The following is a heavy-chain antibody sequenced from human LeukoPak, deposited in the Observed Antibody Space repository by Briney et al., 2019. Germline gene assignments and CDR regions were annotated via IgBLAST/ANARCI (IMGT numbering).Heavy chain of an antibody. CDR3: ATVSGNRGSSTSGDAFDI. CDR1: GGTFSSYA. CDR2: IIPILGIA. D-gene: IGHD2-2*01. Sequence: SVKVSCKASGGTFSSYAISWVRQAPGQGLEWMGRIIPILGIANYAQKFQGRVTITADKSTSTAYMELSSLRSEDTAVYYCATVSGNRGSSTSGDAFDIWGQGTMVTVSS. J-gene: IGHJ3*02. V-gene: IGHV1-69*04.